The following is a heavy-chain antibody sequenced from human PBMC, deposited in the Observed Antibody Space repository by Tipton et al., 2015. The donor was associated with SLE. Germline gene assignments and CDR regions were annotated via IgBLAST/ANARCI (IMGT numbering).Heavy chain of an antibody. CDR2: ISSTGST. Sequence: TLSLTCTVSGDSISSSRYYSSWSWIRQSAGKGLEWIGRISSTGSTNYNPSLKSRVTISVDTSKKQFSLKLSSVTAADTAVYYCARDRADGGFLEWGYYYYYMDVWGKGTTVTVSS. J-gene: IGHJ6*03. CDR3: ARDRADGGFLEWGYYYYYMDV. CDR1: GDSISSSRYYSS. D-gene: IGHD3-3*01. V-gene: IGHV4-61*02.